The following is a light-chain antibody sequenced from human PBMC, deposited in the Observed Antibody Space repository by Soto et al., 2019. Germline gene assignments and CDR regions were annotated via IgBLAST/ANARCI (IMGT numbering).Light chain of an antibody. V-gene: IGLV1-44*01. CDR1: SSNVGSNA. CDR3: AAWDDSLYGWV. J-gene: IGLJ3*02. CDR2: SHN. Sequence: QSVLTQPPSASGTPGQRVTISCSGSSSNVGSNAVNWYQQLPGTAPKLLIYSHNQRPSGVPDRFSGSKSGTSASLAISGLQSEDEADYYCAAWDDSLYGWVFGGGTKVTVL.